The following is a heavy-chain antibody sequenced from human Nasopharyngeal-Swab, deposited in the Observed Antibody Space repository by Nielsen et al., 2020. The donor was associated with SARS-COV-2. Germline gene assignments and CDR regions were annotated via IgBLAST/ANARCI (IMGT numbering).Heavy chain of an antibody. V-gene: IGHV4-39*01. CDR3: ARLGYGDSNWFDP. CDR2: IYYSGRT. D-gene: IGHD4-17*01. J-gene: IGHJ5*02. Sequence: RQAQGKGLEWVGSIYYSGRTYYNPSLKSRVTISVDTSKNQFSLKLRSLTAADTAVYYCARLGYGDSNWFDPWGQGTLVTVSS.